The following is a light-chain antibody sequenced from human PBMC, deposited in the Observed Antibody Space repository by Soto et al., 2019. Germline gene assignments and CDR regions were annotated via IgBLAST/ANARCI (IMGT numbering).Light chain of an antibody. CDR1: QSVSSSY. CDR3: HHCDGSGWT. J-gene: IGKJ1*01. V-gene: IGKV3-20*01. CDR2: GAS. Sequence: EIVLTQSPGTLSLSPGERATLSCRASQSVSSSYLAWYQQKPGQAPRLLIYGASTRASGIPARFSGSGSGTDFTLTISILEPEDLAVYYCHHCDGSGWTFGQGTKVDIK.